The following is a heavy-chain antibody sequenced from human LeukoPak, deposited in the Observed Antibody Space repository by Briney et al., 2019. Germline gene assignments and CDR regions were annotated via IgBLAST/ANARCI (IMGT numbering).Heavy chain of an antibody. D-gene: IGHD6-25*01. V-gene: IGHV1-69*05. CDR3: ARDWTEARAFDI. Sequence: GASVKVSCKASGGTFSSYAISWVRQAPGQGLEWMGRIIPIFGTANYAQKFQGRVTITTDESTSTAYMELSSLRSEDTAVYYRARDWTEARAFDIWGQGTMVTVSS. CDR1: GGTFSSYA. J-gene: IGHJ3*02. CDR2: IIPIFGTA.